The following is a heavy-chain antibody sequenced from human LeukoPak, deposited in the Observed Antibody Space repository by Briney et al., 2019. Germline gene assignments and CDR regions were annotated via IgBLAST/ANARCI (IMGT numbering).Heavy chain of an antibody. V-gene: IGHV4-34*01. CDR2: INHSGGT. CDR3: ARVDYGDYSKDFDY. J-gene: IGHJ4*02. D-gene: IGHD4-17*01. Sequence: RTSETLSLTCAVYGGSLSGYYWSWIRQPPGKGLEWIGEINHSGGTNYNPSLKSRVTMSVDTSKNQFSLKVNSMTAADTAVYYCARVDYGDYSKDFDYWGQGTLVTVSS. CDR1: GGSLSGYY.